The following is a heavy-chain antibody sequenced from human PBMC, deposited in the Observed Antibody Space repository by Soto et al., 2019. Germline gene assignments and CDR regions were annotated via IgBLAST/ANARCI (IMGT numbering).Heavy chain of an antibody. CDR3: ATVGYCSGGSCSAFDYYYGMDV. V-gene: IGHV1-3*01. D-gene: IGHD2-15*01. Sequence: ASVKVSCKASGYTFTSYAMHWVRQAPGQRLEWMGLINAGNGNTKYSQKFQGRVTITRDTSASTASMELSSPRSEDTAVYYCATVGYCSGGSCSAFDYYYGMDVRGDRNTVTVSS. CDR1: GYTFTSYA. CDR2: INAGNGNT. J-gene: IGHJ6*04.